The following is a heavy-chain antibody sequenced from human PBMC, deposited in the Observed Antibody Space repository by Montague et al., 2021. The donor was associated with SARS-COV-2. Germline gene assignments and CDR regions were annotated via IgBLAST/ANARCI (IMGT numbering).Heavy chain of an antibody. CDR2: INYVGGS. J-gene: IGHJ5*02. CDR3: ARATSVRGAVSWFDP. V-gene: IGHV4-59*11. CDR1: GGSISSHF. Sequence: SETLSLTCTVSGGSISSHFWSWIRQPPGKGLEWIAYINYVGGSNYNPSLKSRVNVSVETSKNQFSLKLTPLIAADTAVYYCARATSVRGAVSWFDPWGQGILVSVSS. D-gene: IGHD3-10*02.